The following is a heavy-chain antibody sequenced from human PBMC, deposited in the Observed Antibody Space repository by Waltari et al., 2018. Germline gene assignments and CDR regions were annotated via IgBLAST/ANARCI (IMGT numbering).Heavy chain of an antibody. CDR3: VRGTSTPGIDY. CDR2: VNQDGIEK. CDR1: GFTFSSYW. J-gene: IGHJ4*02. V-gene: IGHV3-7*01. Sequence: EVQLVESGGGLVLPGGSLRLSCAVSGFTFSSYWMNWVRQIPGKGLEWVANVNQDGIEKYYVDSVKGRFTMSRDDAKNSLYLQMNSLRADDTAIYYCVRGTSTPGIDYWGQGTLVTVSS. D-gene: IGHD1-7*01.